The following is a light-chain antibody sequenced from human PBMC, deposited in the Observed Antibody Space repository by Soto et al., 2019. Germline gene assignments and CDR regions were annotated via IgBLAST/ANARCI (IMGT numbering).Light chain of an antibody. CDR1: QGIGNA. CDR2: GAS. Sequence: AIQMTQSPSSLAASVGDRVTISCRASQGIGNALGWYQQKPEKPPKVLSYGASNLQSGVQPWLCGSGSGTDFKVAVGSLQREDSATSYCLEDINYPGTFGRGTKVDI. CDR3: LEDINYPGT. V-gene: IGKV1-6*01. J-gene: IGKJ1*01.